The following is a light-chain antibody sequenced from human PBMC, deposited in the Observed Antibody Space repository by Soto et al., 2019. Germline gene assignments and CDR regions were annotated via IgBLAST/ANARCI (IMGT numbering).Light chain of an antibody. CDR1: SSDVGSYNL. CDR3: CSYAGSSTVL. J-gene: IGLJ2*01. Sequence: QLVLTQPASVSGSPGQSITISCTGTSSDVGSYNLVSWYQQHPGKAPKLMIYEGSKRPSGVSNRFSGSKSGNTASLTISGLQAEDEADYYCCSYAGSSTVLFGGGTKLTVL. CDR2: EGS. V-gene: IGLV2-23*01.